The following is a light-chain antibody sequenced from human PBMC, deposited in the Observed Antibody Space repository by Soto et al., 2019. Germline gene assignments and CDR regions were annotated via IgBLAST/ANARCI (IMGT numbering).Light chain of an antibody. Sequence: QSALTQPASVSGSPGQSITISCTGTSSDVGSNNLVSWYQQQPGKAPKLMIYEVSRRPSGVSNRFSGSKSGNTASLTISGLQAEDEADYYCSSFARSSTPFGSGTKVTVL. CDR1: SSDVGSNNL. V-gene: IGLV2-23*02. J-gene: IGLJ1*01. CDR2: EVS. CDR3: SSFARSSTP.